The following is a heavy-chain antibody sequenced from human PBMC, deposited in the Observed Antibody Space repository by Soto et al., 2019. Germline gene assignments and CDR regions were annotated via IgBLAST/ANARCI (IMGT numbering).Heavy chain of an antibody. CDR3: ARDRFDFWSGLYGMDV. CDR1: GYTFTGYY. D-gene: IGHD3-3*01. CDR2: INPNSGGT. V-gene: IGHV1-2*02. Sequence: ASVKVSCKASGYTFTGYYMHWVRQAPGKGLEWMGWINPNSGGTNYAQKFQGRVTMTRDTSISTAYMELSRLRSDDTAVYYCARDRFDFWSGLYGMDVWGRGTTVTVS. J-gene: IGHJ6*02.